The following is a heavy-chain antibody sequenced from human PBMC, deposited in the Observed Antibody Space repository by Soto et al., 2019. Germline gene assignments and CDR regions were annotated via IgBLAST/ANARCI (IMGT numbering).Heavy chain of an antibody. Sequence: GPSVKVSCKASGYTFTSYYMHWVRQAPGQGLEWMGIINPSGGSTSYAQKFQGRVTMTRDTSTSTVYMELSSLRSEDTAVYYCARSYDSSGYYYAFDIWGQGTMVTVSS. V-gene: IGHV1-46*01. D-gene: IGHD3-22*01. CDR1: GYTFTSYY. CDR2: INPSGGST. CDR3: ARSYDSSGYYYAFDI. J-gene: IGHJ3*02.